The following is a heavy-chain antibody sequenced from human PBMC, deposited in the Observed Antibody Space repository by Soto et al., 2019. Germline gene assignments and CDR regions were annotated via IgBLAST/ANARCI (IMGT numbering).Heavy chain of an antibody. CDR3: ARQVYYYDSSGYVAEYFQH. CDR1: GGSISSSSYY. D-gene: IGHD3-22*01. J-gene: IGHJ1*01. CDR2: IYYSGYT. V-gene: IGHV4-39*01. Sequence: PSETLSLTCTVSGGSISSSSYYWGWIRQPPGKGLEWIGSIYYSGYTYYNPSLKSRVTISVDTSKNQFSLKLSSVTAADTAVYYCARQVYYYDSSGYVAEYFQHWGQGTLVTVSS.